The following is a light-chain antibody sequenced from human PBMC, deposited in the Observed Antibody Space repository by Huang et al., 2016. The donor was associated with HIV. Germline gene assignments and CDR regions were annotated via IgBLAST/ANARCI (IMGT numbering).Light chain of an antibody. CDR2: GSS. J-gene: IGKJ2*01. V-gene: IGKV1-39*01. CDR1: QSIGTY. CDR3: QQTYGTPYT. Sequence: DIQMTQSPSSLSASVGDRVTITCRASQSIGTYLSLYQHKPGEVPKVLIYGSSSLQSGVPSRFSGSGSGTDFTLTISSLQPEDFATYYCQQTYGTPYTFGQGTRL.